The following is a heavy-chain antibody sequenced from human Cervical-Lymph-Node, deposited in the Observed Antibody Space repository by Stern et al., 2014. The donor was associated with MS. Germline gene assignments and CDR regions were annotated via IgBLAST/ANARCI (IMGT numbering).Heavy chain of an antibody. CDR3: ARGGGLVGYFDY. Sequence: VQLVESGAELKKPGSSVKVSCKASGDTFSSYAINWVRQVPGQGLELIGGITPVFGTTNYAQKFQGRVTITADKSTNTAYMELMTLRSEDTAVYYCARGGGLVGYFDYWGQGTLVSVSS. CDR1: GDTFSSYA. CDR2: ITPVFGTT. V-gene: IGHV1-69*06. D-gene: IGHD1-26*01. J-gene: IGHJ4*02.